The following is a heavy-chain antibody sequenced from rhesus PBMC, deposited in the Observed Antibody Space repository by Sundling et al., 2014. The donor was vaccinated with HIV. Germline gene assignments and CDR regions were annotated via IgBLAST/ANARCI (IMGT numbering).Heavy chain of an antibody. CDR2: ITYSGST. D-gene: IGHD3-3*01. Sequence: QVQLQESGPGLVKASETLSLTCAVSGFSITSSYYYWNWIRQSPGKGLEWIGYITYSGSTTYNPSLKNRVTISRDTSKNQFSLQVTSVTAADTAVYYCARDRWTGYFPGVWDYWGQGVLVSVSS. CDR1: GFSITSSYYY. CDR3: ARDRWTGYFPGVWDY. J-gene: IGHJ4*01. V-gene: IGHV4-122*02.